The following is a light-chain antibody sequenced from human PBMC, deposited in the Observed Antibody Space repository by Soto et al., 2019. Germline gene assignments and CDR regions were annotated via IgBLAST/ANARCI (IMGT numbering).Light chain of an antibody. CDR1: SSNIGSNT. CDR3: ATWDDSMINPV. J-gene: IGLJ3*02. CDR2: MND. V-gene: IGLV1-44*01. Sequence: QSVLTQPPSASGTPGQRVAISCSGSSSNIGSNTVNWYQQFPETAPKLLISMNDQRPSGVPDRFSGSKSGTSASLAISGLRSEDEADYICATWDDSMINPVFGGGTKVTVL.